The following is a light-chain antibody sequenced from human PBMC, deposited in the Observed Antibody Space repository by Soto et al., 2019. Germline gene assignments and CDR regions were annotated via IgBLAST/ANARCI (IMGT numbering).Light chain of an antibody. V-gene: IGLV3-1*01. CDR1: KLGDKY. J-gene: IGLJ1*01. Sequence: SYELTQPPSVSVSPGQTASITCSGDKLGDKYACWYQQKQGQSPVLVIYQDSKRPSGIPERFSGSNSGNTATLTISGTQAMDEADYYCQAWDSSTAFFGTGTKLTVL. CDR2: QDS. CDR3: QAWDSSTAF.